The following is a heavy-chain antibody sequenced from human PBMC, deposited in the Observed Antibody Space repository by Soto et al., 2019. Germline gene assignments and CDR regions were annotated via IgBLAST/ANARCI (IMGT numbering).Heavy chain of an antibody. V-gene: IGHV1-69*02. CDR3: AWAATDSFDT. CDR2: IIPILGIA. CDR1: GGTFSSYT. Sequence: ASVKVSCKASGGTFSSYTISWVRQAPGQGLEWMGRIIPILGIANYAQKFQARVTITADKSTSTAYMELSSLRSEDTAMYLCAWAATDSFDTWGQGTMVPVSS. J-gene: IGHJ3*02. D-gene: IGHD6-13*01.